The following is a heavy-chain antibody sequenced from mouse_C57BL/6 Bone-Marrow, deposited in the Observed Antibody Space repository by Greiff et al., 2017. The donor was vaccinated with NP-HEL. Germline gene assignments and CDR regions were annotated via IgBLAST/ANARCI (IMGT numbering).Heavy chain of an antibody. CDR1: GYTFTNYW. CDR3: ARRAFYYGNYFFDY. CDR2: IYPGGGYT. D-gene: IGHD2-1*01. Sequence: QVQLQQSGAELVRPGTSVKMSCKASGYTFTNYWIGWAKQRPGHGLEWIGDIYPGGGYTNYNEKFKGKATLTADKSSSTAYMQFSSLTSEDSAIYYCARRAFYYGNYFFDYWGQGTTLTVSS. V-gene: IGHV1-63*01. J-gene: IGHJ2*01.